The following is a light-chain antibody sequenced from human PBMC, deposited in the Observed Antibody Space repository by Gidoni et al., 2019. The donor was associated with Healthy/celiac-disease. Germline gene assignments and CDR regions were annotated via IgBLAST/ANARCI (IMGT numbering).Light chain of an antibody. J-gene: IGLJ2*01. CDR2: EGS. Sequence: QSALTQPASVSVSPGQSIPISCTGTSSDVGSYNLVSWYQQHPGKAPKLMIYEGSKRPSGVSNRFSGSKSGNTASRTISGRQAEDEADYYCCSYAGSVVFGGGTKLTVL. V-gene: IGLV2-23*01. CDR1: SSDVGSYNL. CDR3: CSYAGSVV.